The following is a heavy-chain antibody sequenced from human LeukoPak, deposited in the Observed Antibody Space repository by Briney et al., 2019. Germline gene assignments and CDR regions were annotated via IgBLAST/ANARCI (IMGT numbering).Heavy chain of an antibody. V-gene: IGHV3-11*01. CDR1: GFTFSDYY. J-gene: IGHJ4*02. D-gene: IGHD3-16*02. CDR3: GPSLGELSQSSLFDF. CDR2: ISSSGSTT. Sequence: PGGSLRLSCAASGFTFSDYYMSWIRQAPGKGLEWVSYISSSGSTTYYADSVKGRFAISRDNSRNTLYLQMNSLRADDTAVYYCGPSLGELSQSSLFDFWGQGTLVTVSS.